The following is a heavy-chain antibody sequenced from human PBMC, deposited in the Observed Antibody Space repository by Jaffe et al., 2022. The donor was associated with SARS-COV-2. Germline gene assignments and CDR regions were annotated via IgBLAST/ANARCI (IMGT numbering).Heavy chain of an antibody. CDR3: ASRTYYRNLSYYMDV. CDR2: INHSGST. Sequence: QVQLQQWGAGLLKPSETLSLTCAVYGGSFSGYYWSWIRQPPGKGLEWIGEINHSGSTNYNPSLKSRVTISVDTSKNQFSLKLSSVTAADTAVYYCASRTYYRNLSYYMDVWGKGTTVTVSS. CDR1: GGSFSGYY. D-gene: IGHD3-10*01. V-gene: IGHV4-34*01. J-gene: IGHJ6*03.